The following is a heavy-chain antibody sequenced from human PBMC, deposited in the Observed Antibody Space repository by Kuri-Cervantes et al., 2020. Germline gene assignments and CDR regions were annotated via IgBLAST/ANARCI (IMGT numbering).Heavy chain of an antibody. V-gene: IGHV4-39*07. CDR1: GGSISSSSYY. J-gene: IGHJ3*02. Sequence: SETLSLTCTVSGGSISSSSYYWGWIRQPPGKGLEWIGSIYYSGSTYYNPSLKSRVTISVDTSKNQFSLKPSSVTAAGTAVYYCARDTRELWLHGPAFDIWGQGTMVTVSS. CDR3: ARDTRELWLHGPAFDI. D-gene: IGHD5-18*01. CDR2: IYYSGST.